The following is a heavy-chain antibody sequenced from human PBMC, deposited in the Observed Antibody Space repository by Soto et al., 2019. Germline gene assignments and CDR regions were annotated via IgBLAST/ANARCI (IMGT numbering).Heavy chain of an antibody. CDR2: ISSSSSYI. V-gene: IGHV3-21*01. CDR3: ARDQPGYSYGYGLGY. Sequence: EVQLVESGGGLVKPGGSLRLSCAASGFTFSSYSMNWDRQAPGKGLEWVSSISSSSSYIYYADSVKGRFTISRDNAKNSLYLQMNSLRAADTAVYYCARDQPGYSYGYGLGYWGQGTLVTVSS. J-gene: IGHJ4*02. CDR1: GFTFSSYS. D-gene: IGHD5-18*01.